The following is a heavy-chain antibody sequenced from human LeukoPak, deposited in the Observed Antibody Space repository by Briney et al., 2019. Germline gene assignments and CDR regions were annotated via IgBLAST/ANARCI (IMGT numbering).Heavy chain of an antibody. V-gene: IGHV3-48*01. Sequence: PGGSLRLSCAASGFTFRSYSMNWVRQAPGQGLEGVSYISSSSSTIYYADSVKGRFTISRDNAKNSLYLQMNSLRAEDTAVYYCARDSGGYGLDYFDYWGQGTLVTVSS. CDR2: ISSSSSTI. CDR3: ARDSGGYGLDYFDY. D-gene: IGHD5-18*01. CDR1: GFTFRSYS. J-gene: IGHJ4*02.